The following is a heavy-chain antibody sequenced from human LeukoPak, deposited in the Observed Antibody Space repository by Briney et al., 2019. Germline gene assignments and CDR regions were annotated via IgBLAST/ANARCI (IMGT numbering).Heavy chain of an antibody. J-gene: IGHJ4*02. CDR3: AREEGLVLDY. CDR1: GFTFSSYA. CDR2: ISYDGSNK. V-gene: IGHV3-30-3*01. Sequence: GGSLRLSCTASGFTFSSYAMHWVRQAPGKGLEWVAVISYDGSNKYYADSVKGRFTISRDYSKNTLYLQMNSLRAEDTAVYYCAREEGLVLDYWGQGTLVTVSS. D-gene: IGHD2-8*02.